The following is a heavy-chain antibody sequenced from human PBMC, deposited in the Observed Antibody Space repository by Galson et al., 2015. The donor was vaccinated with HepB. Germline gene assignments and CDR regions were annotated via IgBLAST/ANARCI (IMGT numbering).Heavy chain of an antibody. V-gene: IGHV3-33*01. D-gene: IGHD3-9*01. CDR1: GFTFSNYA. CDR2: VWYDGSNK. CDR3: ARDKHDVLTGYGEAIDY. J-gene: IGHJ4*02. Sequence: SLRLSCAASGFTFSNYAMHWVRQAPGKGLEWVAVVWYDGSNKVYADFVKGRFTMSKDNSKNTVFLQMNSLRAEDTAVYFCARDKHDVLTGYGEAIDYWGQGTLVTVSS.